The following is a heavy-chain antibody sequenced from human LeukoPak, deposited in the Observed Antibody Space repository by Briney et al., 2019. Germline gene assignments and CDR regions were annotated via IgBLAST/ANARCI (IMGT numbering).Heavy chain of an antibody. Sequence: GGSLRLSCAASGFTFSSYWMHWVRQAPGKGLVWVSRINSDGSSTSYADSVKGRFTISRDNAKNTLYLQMNSLRAEDTAVYYCARDPYYYDSSGNRHAFDIWGQGTMVTVSS. CDR1: GFTFSSYW. CDR3: ARDPYYYDSSGNRHAFDI. J-gene: IGHJ3*02. V-gene: IGHV3-74*01. CDR2: INSDGSST. D-gene: IGHD3-22*01.